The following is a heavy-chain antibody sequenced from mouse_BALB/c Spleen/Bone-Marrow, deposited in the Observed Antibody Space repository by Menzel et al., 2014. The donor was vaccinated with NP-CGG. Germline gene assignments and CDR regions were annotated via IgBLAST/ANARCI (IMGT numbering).Heavy chain of an antibody. CDR3: ARAGDYDRKVWLAY. CDR1: GLSFSYYY. Sequence: DVLLVESGGGLVKPGRALKLSCAASGLSFSYYYMHWVRHTPDKRLDWVATISDGGSYTYYPGSVKGRFDISRDNANNNLYLQMSSLKSEDTAMYYCARAGDYDRKVWLAYWGQGTLVTVSA. CDR2: ISDGGSYT. V-gene: IGHV5-4*02. D-gene: IGHD2-4*01. J-gene: IGHJ3*01.